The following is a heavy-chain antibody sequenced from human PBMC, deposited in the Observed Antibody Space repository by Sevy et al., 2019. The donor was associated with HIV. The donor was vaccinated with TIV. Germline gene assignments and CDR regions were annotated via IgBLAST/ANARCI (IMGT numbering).Heavy chain of an antibody. V-gene: IGHV3-33*01. Sequence: GGSLRLSCAASGFTFSSYGMHWVRQAPGKGLEWVAVILYDGSKKYYADSVKRRFTISRDNSKNTFYLQMSSLTSEDTAVYYCARGLAALPGYYYGMDVWGQGTAVTVSS. D-gene: IGHD6-6*01. CDR2: ILYDGSKK. CDR1: GFTFSSYG. CDR3: ARGLAALPGYYYGMDV. J-gene: IGHJ6*02.